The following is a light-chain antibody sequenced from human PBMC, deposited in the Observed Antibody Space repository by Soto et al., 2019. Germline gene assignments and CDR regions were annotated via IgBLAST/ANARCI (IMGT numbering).Light chain of an antibody. CDR3: QHHSLYSPWT. Sequence: VICMTQSPSLLSASTGDRVTIRVRMSQGISSYLAWYQQKPGKAPELLIYAASTLQSGVPSRFSGSGSGTEFTLTISSLQPDDSATYYCQHHSLYSPWTFGQGTKVDIK. CDR1: QGISSY. V-gene: IGKV1D-8*03. J-gene: IGKJ1*01. CDR2: AAS.